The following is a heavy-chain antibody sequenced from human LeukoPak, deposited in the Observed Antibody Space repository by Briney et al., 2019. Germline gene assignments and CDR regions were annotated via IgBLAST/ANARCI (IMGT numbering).Heavy chain of an antibody. J-gene: IGHJ4*02. CDR1: GFTFSSYA. CDR2: ISYDGSNK. Sequence: GRSLRLSCAASGFTFSSYAMHWVRQAPGKGLEWVAVISYDGSNKYYADSVKGRFTISRDNSKNTLYLQMNSLRAEDTAVYYCARDSGYSYGYRAFDYWGQGTLVTVPS. CDR3: ARDSGYSYGYRAFDY. D-gene: IGHD5-18*01. V-gene: IGHV3-30-3*01.